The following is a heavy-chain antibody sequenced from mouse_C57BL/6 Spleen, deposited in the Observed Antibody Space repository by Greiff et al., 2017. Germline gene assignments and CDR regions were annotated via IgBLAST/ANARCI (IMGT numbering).Heavy chain of an antibody. CDR1: GFTFSDYY. V-gene: IGHV5-16*01. CDR2: INYDGSST. Sequence: EVKVVESEGGLVQPGSSMKLSCTASGFTFSDYYMAWVRQVPEKGLEWVANINYDGSSTYYLDSLKSRFIISRDNAKNILYLQMSSLKSEDTATYYCARDGGYGYDTDYFDYWGQGTTLTVSS. CDR3: ARDGGYGYDTDYFDY. J-gene: IGHJ2*01. D-gene: IGHD2-2*01.